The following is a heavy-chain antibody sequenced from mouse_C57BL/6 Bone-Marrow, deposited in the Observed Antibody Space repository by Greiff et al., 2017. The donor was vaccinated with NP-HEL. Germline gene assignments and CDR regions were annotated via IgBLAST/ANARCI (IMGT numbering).Heavy chain of an antibody. J-gene: IGHJ2*01. CDR1: GYTFTSYG. CDR2: IYPRSGNT. CDR3: ASPGIPYFDY. V-gene: IGHV1-81*01. Sequence: VQLQQSGAELARPGASVKLSCKASGYTFTSYGISWVKQRTGQGLEWIGEIYPRSGNTYYNEKFKGKATLTADKSSSTAYMELRSLTSEDSAVYFCASPGIPYFDYWGKGTTLTVSS.